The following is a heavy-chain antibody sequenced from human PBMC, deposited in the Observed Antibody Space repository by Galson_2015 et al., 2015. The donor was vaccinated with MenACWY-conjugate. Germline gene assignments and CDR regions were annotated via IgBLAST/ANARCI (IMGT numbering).Heavy chain of an antibody. CDR1: GFIFSSYA. CDR2: ISGSGGSR. V-gene: IGHV3-23*01. J-gene: IGHJ2*01. Sequence: SLRLSCAASGFIFSSYAMSWVRQAPGKGLEWVSAISGSGGSRNYADSVKGRFTISRDNSKNTLYLQMNSLRAEDTAVYYCAKTYWSGSYCREPNWYFDPWGRGTLVTVSS. D-gene: IGHD2-15*01. CDR3: AKTYWSGSYCREPNWYFDP.